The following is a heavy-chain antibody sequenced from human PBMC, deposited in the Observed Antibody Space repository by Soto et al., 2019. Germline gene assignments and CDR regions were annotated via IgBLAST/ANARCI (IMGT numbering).Heavy chain of an antibody. CDR1: EYTFTYLH. V-gene: IGHV1-45*02. J-gene: IGHJ4*02. CDR2: ITIFNGNT. D-gene: IGHD3-22*01. Sequence: QMHLVQSAAEVKKTGSTVTISCEASEYTFTYLHLHWVRQAPGQGLEWLGWITIFNGNTKYAQKFQDRIVISGGTTLSTMYMTLSGLKAEDTAMYYCARSPLDSSNEIYFDSWGRGTLVTVSS. CDR3: ARSPLDSSNEIYFDS.